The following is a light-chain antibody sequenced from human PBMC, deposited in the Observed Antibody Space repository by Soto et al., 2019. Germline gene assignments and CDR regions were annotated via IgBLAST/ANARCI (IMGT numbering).Light chain of an antibody. CDR2: DAS. CDR1: QNINNW. CDR3: QHMRT. V-gene: IGKV1-5*01. J-gene: IGKJ1*01. Sequence: SPSTLSASVGDRFTITCRASQNINNWIAWYQQKPGKAPKFLIYDASTLESGVPSRFSGSGFGTEFSLTISSLQPDDFGSYYCQHMRTFGQGTKVDIK.